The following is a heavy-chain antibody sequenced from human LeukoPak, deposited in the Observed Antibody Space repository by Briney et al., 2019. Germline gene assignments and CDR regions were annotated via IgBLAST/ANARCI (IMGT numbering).Heavy chain of an antibody. V-gene: IGHV1-69*13. Sequence: GASVKVSCKASGGTFSSYAISWVRQAPGQGLEWVGGIIPIFGTANYAQKFQGRVTITADESTSTAYMELSSLRSEDTAVYYCARAFSSPRYCSSTSCYTGAFDIWGQGTMVTVSS. CDR2: IIPIFGTA. D-gene: IGHD2-2*02. CDR3: ARAFSSPRYCSSTSCYTGAFDI. J-gene: IGHJ3*02. CDR1: GGTFSSYA.